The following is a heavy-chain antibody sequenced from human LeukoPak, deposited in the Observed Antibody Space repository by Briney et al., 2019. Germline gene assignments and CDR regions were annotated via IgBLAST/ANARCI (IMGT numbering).Heavy chain of an antibody. CDR2: IYHSGST. CDR3: ARSQLVPNYYMDV. V-gene: IGHV4-38-2*01. D-gene: IGHD6-6*01. CDR1: GYSISSGYY. J-gene: IGHJ6*03. Sequence: PSETLSLTCAVSGYSISSGYYWGWIRQPPGKGLEWIGRIYHSGSTYYSPSLKRRVTISVDTSKDQFSLKLSSVTAADTAVYYCARSQLVPNYYMDVWGKGTTVTVSS.